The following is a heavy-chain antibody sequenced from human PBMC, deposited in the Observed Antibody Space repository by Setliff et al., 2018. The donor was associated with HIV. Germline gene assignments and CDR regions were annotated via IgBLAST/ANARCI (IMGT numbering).Heavy chain of an antibody. CDR1: GFTFSSHW. V-gene: IGHV3-7*03. CDR3: ARAPPGDSSSWYGNPCFDS. D-gene: IGHD6-13*01. Sequence: PGGSLRLSCAASGFTFSSHWMSWVRQAPGKGLEWVANIKQDESEEWYADSVRGRLTISRDNAKNSLFLQMNGLRAGDTAVYYCARAPPGDSSSWYGNPCFDSWGQGTLVTVSS. J-gene: IGHJ4*02. CDR2: IKQDESEE.